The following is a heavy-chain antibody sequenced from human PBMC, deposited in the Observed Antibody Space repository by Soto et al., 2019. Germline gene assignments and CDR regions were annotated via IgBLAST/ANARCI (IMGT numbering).Heavy chain of an antibody. D-gene: IGHD6-13*01. CDR3: ARESIAAAAPGYFDY. Sequence: ASVKVSCKASGGTFSSYTISWVRQAPGQGLEWMGRIIPILGIANYAQKFQGRVTITADKSTSTAYMELSSLRSEDTAVYYCARESIAAAAPGYFDYWGQGTLVTVSS. CDR1: GGTFSSYT. CDR2: IIPILGIA. J-gene: IGHJ4*02. V-gene: IGHV1-69*04.